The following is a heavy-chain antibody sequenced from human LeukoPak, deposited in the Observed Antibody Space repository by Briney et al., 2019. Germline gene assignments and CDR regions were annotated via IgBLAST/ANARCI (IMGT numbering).Heavy chain of an antibody. D-gene: IGHD1-26*01. CDR2: IRSKANSYAT. CDR1: GFTFSGSA. Sequence: GGSLRLSCAASGFTFSGSAMHWVRQAFGKGLEWVGRIRSKANSYATAYAASVKGRFTISRDDSKNTAYLQMNSLKTEDTAVYYCTRLGVGGYFGDYWGQGTLVTVSS. CDR3: TRLGVGGYFGDY. J-gene: IGHJ4*02. V-gene: IGHV3-73*01.